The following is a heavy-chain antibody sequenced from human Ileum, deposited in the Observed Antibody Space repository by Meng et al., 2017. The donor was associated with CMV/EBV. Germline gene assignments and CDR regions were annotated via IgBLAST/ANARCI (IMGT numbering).Heavy chain of an antibody. CDR3: VRAYYDFWSGYSKGHNWFDP. Sequence: SETLSLTCTVPGGSISSYYWSWIRQPPGKGLEWIGYIYYSGSTNYNPSLKSRVTISVDTSKNQFSLKLSSVTAADTAVYYCVRAYYDFWSGYSKGHNWFDPWGQGTLVTVSS. CDR2: IYYSGST. V-gene: IGHV4-59*01. J-gene: IGHJ5*02. D-gene: IGHD3-3*01. CDR1: GGSISSYY.